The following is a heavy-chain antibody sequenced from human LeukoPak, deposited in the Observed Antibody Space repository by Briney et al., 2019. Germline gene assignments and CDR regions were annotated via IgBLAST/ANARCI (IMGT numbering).Heavy chain of an antibody. CDR1: GYTLTYLS. CDR2: VDPDDGET. Sequence: ASVKVSFKVSGYTLTYLSMNWVRQAPGEGMEWVGGVDPDDGETIYAQKFQGRVTMTEDTSTDTAYMELSSLRSEDTAVYYCARERTLYRDGYNYDIWGQGTMVTVSS. V-gene: IGHV1-24*01. J-gene: IGHJ3*02. CDR3: ARERTLYRDGYNYDI. D-gene: IGHD5-24*01.